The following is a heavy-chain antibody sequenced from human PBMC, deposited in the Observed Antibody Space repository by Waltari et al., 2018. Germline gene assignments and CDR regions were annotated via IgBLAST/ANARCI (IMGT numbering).Heavy chain of an antibody. CDR3: ARGVPDI. J-gene: IGHJ3*02. D-gene: IGHD3-10*01. CDR1: GFTFSNYG. V-gene: IGHV3-48*01. Sequence: EEQLVESGGGLVRPGGSLRLSCAASGFTFSNYGMNGVRQTPGKGLEWLSYIYTRCSVIDADAVKGRFTVSRDNAKNFLFLQMDSLRVEDTAVYYCARGVPDIWGRGTMVTVSS. CDR2: IYTRCSVI.